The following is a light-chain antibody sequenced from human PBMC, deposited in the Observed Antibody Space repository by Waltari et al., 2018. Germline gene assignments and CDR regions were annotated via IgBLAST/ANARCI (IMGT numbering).Light chain of an antibody. CDR1: SSDVGGYNY. CDR3: SSYTSSDSLI. Sequence: QSALTQPASVSGSPGQSLTISCTGTSSDVGGYNYVSWYQQHQGKAPPLMIYGVSNRPSGVSDRFSGSKSGNTASLSISGLQADDEADYYCSSYTSSDSLIFGGGTKLSVL. CDR2: GVS. V-gene: IGLV2-14*03. J-gene: IGLJ2*01.